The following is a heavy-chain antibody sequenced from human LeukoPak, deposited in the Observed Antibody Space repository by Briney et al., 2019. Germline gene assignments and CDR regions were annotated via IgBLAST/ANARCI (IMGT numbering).Heavy chain of an antibody. CDR1: GEPLNVYY. V-gene: IGHV4-34*01. D-gene: IGHD5-18*01. J-gene: IGHJ4*02. CDR3: ARRGYSYGYPHRSHPFDY. CDR2: INHSGST. Sequence: SETLSLTCAVYGEPLNVYYWSWIRQPPGKGLEWIGEINHSGSTIYNPSLKSRLIISAVTTNKQLSLKLSSVPAADTAVYYCARRGYSYGYPHRSHPFDYWGQGTLVTVSS.